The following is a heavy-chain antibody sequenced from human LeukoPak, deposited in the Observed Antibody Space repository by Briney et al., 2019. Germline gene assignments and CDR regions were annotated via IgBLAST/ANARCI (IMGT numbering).Heavy chain of an antibody. CDR2: MNPNSGNT. D-gene: IGHD4-23*01. J-gene: IGHJ6*03. CDR3: ARDLRSTVVTPPYYYYYYMDV. V-gene: IGHV1-8*03. CDR1: GYTFTSYD. Sequence: ASVKVSCKASGYTFTSYDINWVRQATGQGLEWMGWMNPNSGNTGYAQKFQGRVTITRNTSISTAYMELSSLRSEDTAVYYCARDLRSTVVTPPYYYYYYMDVWGKGTTATVSS.